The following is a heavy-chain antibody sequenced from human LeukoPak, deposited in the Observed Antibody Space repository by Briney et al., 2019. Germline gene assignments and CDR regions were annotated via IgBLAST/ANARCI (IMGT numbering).Heavy chain of an antibody. Sequence: SETLSLTCAVSGASVTSYYWNWIRQSPGKGLEWIGYIHHTGKNWYNPPLQSRVTLSVDTSKSEFSLRLNSVTAADTAVYYCAKWHEKLLAFDSWGQGTLVTVSS. V-gene: IGHV4-59*02. J-gene: IGHJ4*02. D-gene: IGHD1-7*01. CDR1: GASVTSYY. CDR2: IHHTGKN. CDR3: AKWHEKLLAFDS.